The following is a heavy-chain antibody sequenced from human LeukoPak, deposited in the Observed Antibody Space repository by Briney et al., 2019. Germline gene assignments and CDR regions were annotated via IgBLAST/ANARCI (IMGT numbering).Heavy chain of an antibody. CDR2: ISGSGGST. Sequence: GGSLRLSCAASGFTFSSYAMSWVRQAPGKGLEGVSAISGSGGSTYYADSVKGRFTISRDNSMNTLYLQMNSLRAEDTAVYYCAKDRVVVVPAAIYYWGQGTLGTVSS. CDR3: AKDRVVVVPAAIYY. J-gene: IGHJ4*02. V-gene: IGHV3-23*01. D-gene: IGHD2-2*01. CDR1: GFTFSSYA.